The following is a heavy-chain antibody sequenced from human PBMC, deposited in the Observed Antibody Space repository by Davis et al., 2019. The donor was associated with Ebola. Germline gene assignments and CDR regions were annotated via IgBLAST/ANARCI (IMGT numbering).Heavy chain of an antibody. CDR3: TTVRGDIDY. CDR1: GFTFSTYA. CDR2: IKSKTDGGTT. D-gene: IGHD3-10*01. V-gene: IGHV3-15*01. Sequence: GESLKISCAASGFTFSTYAMGWVRQAPGKGLEWVGRIKSKTDGGTTDYAAPVKGRFTISRDDSKNTLYLQMNSLKTEDTAMYYCTTVRGDIDYWGQGTLVTVSS. J-gene: IGHJ4*02.